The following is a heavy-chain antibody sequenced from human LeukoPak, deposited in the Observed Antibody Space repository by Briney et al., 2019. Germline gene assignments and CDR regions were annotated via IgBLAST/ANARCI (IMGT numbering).Heavy chain of an antibody. V-gene: IGHV3-74*01. CDR1: GFIFSSYW. D-gene: IGHD3-3*01. CDR2: ISSDGSTT. Sequence: GGSLRLSCAAFGFIFSSYWMHWVRQAPGKGLVWVSRISSDGSTTTYADSVQGRFTISRDNAKNTLYQQMNSLRAEDTAVYYCVRFWSAYYSYFDYWGQGALVTVSS. CDR3: VRFWSAYYSYFDY. J-gene: IGHJ4*02.